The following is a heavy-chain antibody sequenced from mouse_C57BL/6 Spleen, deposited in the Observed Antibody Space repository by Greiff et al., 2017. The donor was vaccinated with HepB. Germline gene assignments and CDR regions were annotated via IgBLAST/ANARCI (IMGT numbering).Heavy chain of an antibody. CDR2: ISSGGSYT. V-gene: IGHV5-6*01. CDR1: GFTFSSYG. Sequence: EVQVVESGGDLVKPGGSLKLSCAASGFTFSSYGMSWVRQTPDKRLEWVATISSGGSYTYYPDSVKGRFTISRDNAKNTLYLQMSSLKSEDTAMYYCARRGYGSSYEYFDVWGTGTTVTVSS. J-gene: IGHJ1*03. CDR3: ARRGYGSSYEYFDV. D-gene: IGHD1-1*01.